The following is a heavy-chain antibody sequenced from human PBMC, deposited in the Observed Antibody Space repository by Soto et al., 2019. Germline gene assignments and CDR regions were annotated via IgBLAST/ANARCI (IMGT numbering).Heavy chain of an antibody. CDR3: ASEKNGIFDY. CDR1: GGSISHYY. D-gene: IGHD2-8*01. J-gene: IGHJ4*02. V-gene: IGHV4-59*12. Sequence: LSLTCTVSGGSISHYYWSWIRQSPGKGLEWIGYAYYSGSTDYNPSLKSRVTMSVDRSKNQFSLKLSSVTAADTAVYYCASEKNGIFDYWGQGTLVTVSS. CDR2: AYYSGST.